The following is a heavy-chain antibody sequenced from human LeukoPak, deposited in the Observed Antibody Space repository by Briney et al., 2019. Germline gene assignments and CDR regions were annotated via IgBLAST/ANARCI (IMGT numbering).Heavy chain of an antibody. CDR2: IYYSGST. CDR3: ARFHTSSWFFDS. D-gene: IGHD6-13*01. J-gene: IGHJ4*02. V-gene: IGHV4-39*07. CDR1: GGSISSSSYY. Sequence: SETLSLTCTVSGGSISSSSYYWGWIRQPPGKGLEWIGSIYYSGSTYYNPSPKSRVTISVDTSKNEFSLKLTSVTAADTAVCYCARFHTSSWFFDSWGQGILVTVSS.